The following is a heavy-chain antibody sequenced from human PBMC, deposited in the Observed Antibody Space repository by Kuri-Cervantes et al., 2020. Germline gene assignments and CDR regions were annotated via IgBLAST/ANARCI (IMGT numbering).Heavy chain of an antibody. CDR2: INPNSGCT. D-gene: IGHD3-10*01. Sequence: ASVKVSCKASGYTFTGYYMHWVRQAPGQGLEWMGWINPNSGCTNYAQKFQGRVTMTRDTSISTAYMELSRLRSDDTAVYYCARESTMVRGVIIKVLGWFDPWGQGTLVTVSS. V-gene: IGHV1-2*02. CDR1: GYTFTGYY. CDR3: ARESTMVRGVIIKVLGWFDP. J-gene: IGHJ5*02.